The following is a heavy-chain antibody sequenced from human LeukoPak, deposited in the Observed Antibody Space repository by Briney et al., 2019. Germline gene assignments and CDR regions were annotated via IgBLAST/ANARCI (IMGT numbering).Heavy chain of an antibody. V-gene: IGHV3-21*01. CDR3: TRDAATDAFDI. CDR2: ISSSSSYI. J-gene: IGHJ3*02. CDR1: GFTFSSYS. Sequence: GGSLRLSCAASGFTFSSYSMNWVRQAPGKGLEWVSSISSSSSYIYYADSVKGRFTISRDNAKNSLYLQMNSLRAEDTAVYYCTRDAATDAFDIWGQGTMVTVSS.